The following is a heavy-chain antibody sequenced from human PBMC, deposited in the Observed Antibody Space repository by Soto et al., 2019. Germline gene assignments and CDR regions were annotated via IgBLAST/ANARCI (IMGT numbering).Heavy chain of an antibody. CDR3: AKDQAMIVHGSNNWFDP. V-gene: IGHV3-23*01. J-gene: IGHJ5*02. D-gene: IGHD3-22*01. CDR1: GFTLRSYA. CDR2: ISGSGGST. Sequence: GGSLRLPCAAAGFTLRSYAMSWVRQAPGKGLEWVSAISGSGGSTYYADSVKGRFTISRDNSKNTLYLQMNSLRAEDTAVYYCAKDQAMIVHGSNNWFDPWGQGTLVTVSS.